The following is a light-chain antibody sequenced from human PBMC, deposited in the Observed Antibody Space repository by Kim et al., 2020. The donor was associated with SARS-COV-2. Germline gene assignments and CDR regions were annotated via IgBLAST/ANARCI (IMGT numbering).Light chain of an antibody. V-gene: IGLV7-43*01. CDR1: TGDVTMGNY. CDR2: STT. Sequence: PGRTVTLTGASSTGDVTMGNYPSWFQQKPGQAPRQLIYSTTIKQSWTPARFSGSLLGGKAALTLSGVQPEDEADYYCLYYYGGAWVFGGGTKVTVL. J-gene: IGLJ3*02. CDR3: LYYYGGAWV.